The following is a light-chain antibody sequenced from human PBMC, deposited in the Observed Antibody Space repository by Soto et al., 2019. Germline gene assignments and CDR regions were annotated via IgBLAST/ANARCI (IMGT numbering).Light chain of an antibody. Sequence: IRMTQSPSTQSASMGDRVTITCRASQSIGNWLAWYQQKPGRAPKLLIYAASSLQSGVPSRFSGSGYGTDFTLTISSLQTEDFATYYCQQSYSTPITFGQGTRLEIK. CDR2: AAS. CDR1: QSIGNW. V-gene: IGKV1-39*01. J-gene: IGKJ5*01. CDR3: QQSYSTPIT.